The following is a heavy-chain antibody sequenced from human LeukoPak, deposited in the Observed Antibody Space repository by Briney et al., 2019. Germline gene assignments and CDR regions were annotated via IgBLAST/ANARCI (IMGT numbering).Heavy chain of an antibody. D-gene: IGHD3-22*01. CDR3: ARDSRADSSGRQYYFDY. V-gene: IGHV3-53*04. Sequence: AGGSLRLSCEASGFPFGSYAMNWVRQAPGKGLEWVSVIYSGGSTYYADSVKGRFTISRHNSKNTLYLQMNSLRAEDTAVYYCARDSRADSSGRQYYFDYWGQGTLVTVSS. CDR1: GFPFGSYA. CDR2: IYSGGST. J-gene: IGHJ4*02.